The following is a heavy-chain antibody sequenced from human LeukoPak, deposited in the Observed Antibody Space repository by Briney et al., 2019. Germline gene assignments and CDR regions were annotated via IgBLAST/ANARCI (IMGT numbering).Heavy chain of an antibody. CDR3: ARGSSGWYRNWFDP. D-gene: IGHD6-19*01. J-gene: IGHJ5*02. CDR1: GGSFSGYY. Sequence: SETLSLTCAVYGGSFSGYYWSWIRQPLGKGLEWIGEISYSGSTNYNPSLKSRVTISVGTSKSQFSLKRSSVTAADTAVYYCARGSSGWYRNWFDPWGQGTLVTVSS. V-gene: IGHV4-34*01. CDR2: ISYSGST.